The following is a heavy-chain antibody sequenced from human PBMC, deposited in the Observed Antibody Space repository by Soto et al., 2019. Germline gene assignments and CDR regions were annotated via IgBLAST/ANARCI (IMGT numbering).Heavy chain of an antibody. D-gene: IGHD3-9*01. Sequence: GGSLRLSCAASGFTFSSYAMHWVRQAPGKGLEWVAVISYDGSNKYYADSVKGRFTISRDNSKNTLYLQMNSLRAEDTAVYYCARDRNYDILTGYSLRFWGKGTLVTVS. J-gene: IGHJ4*02. CDR2: ISYDGSNK. CDR1: GFTFSSYA. V-gene: IGHV3-30-3*01. CDR3: ARDRNYDILTGYSLRF.